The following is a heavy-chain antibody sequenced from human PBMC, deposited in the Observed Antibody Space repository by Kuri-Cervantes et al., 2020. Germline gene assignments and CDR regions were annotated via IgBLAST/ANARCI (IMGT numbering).Heavy chain of an antibody. CDR1: GGSISSYY. CDR3: ARVVTPYYYYGMDV. V-gene: IGHV4-59*01. Sequence: SETLSLTCTVSGGSISSYYWSWIRRPPGKGLEWIGYIYYSGSTNYNPSLKSRVTISVDTSKNQFSLKLSSVTAADTAVYYCARVVTPYYYYGMDVWGQGTTVTVSS. J-gene: IGHJ6*02. D-gene: IGHD5-18*01. CDR2: IYYSGST.